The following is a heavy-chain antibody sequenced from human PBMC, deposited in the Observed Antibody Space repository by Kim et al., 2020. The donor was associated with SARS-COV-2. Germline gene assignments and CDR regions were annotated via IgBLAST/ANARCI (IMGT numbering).Heavy chain of an antibody. CDR3: AKGARQLWSPNWFDP. Sequence: GGSLRLSCAASGFTFGDYAMHWVRQAPGKGLEWVSGISWNSGSIGYADSVKGRFTISRDNAKNSLYLQMNSLRAEDTALYYCAKGARQLWSPNWFDPWGQGTLVTVSS. CDR2: ISWNSGSI. CDR1: GFTFGDYA. J-gene: IGHJ5*02. V-gene: IGHV3-9*01. D-gene: IGHD5-18*01.